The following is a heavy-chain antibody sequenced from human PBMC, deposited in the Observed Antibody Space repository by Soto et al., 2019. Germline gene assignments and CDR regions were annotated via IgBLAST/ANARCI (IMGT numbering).Heavy chain of an antibody. CDR3: ARGLYSGDK. V-gene: IGHV1-46*01. J-gene: IGHJ4*02. CDR1: GYIFTNYY. Sequence: QVRLVQSGAEVKKPGASVKVSCKASGYIFTNYYIHRVRQAPGQGLEWMAIINPNGGSTNCAQEFQGRITLTRDTSTSTVDMDLSSLTSEDTAVYYCARGLYSGDKWGQGALGTVSS. D-gene: IGHD2-21*01. CDR2: INPNGGST.